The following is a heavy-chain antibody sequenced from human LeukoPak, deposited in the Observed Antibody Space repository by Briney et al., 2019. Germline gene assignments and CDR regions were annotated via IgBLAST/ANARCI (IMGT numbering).Heavy chain of an antibody. CDR2: ISYDGSNE. J-gene: IGHJ6*02. Sequence: GGSLRLSCAASGFTFSSYGMHWVRQAPGKGLEWVALISYDGSNESYADSVKGRFTISGDNSKNTLYLQMNSLRAEDTAVYYCAKDGSNYGMDVWGQGTTVTVSS. CDR1: GFTFSSYG. CDR3: AKDGSNYGMDV. V-gene: IGHV3-30*18.